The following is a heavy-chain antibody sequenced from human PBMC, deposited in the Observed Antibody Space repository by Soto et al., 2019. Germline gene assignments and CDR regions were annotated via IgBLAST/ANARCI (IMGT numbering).Heavy chain of an antibody. V-gene: IGHV4-30-4*01. CDR3: ARGTVGYYYYYGMDV. J-gene: IGHJ6*02. D-gene: IGHD3-16*01. Sequence: QVQLQESGPGLVKPSQTLSLTCTVSGGSISSGDYYWSWIRQPPGKGLEWIGYIYYSGSTYYNPALKSRVTISVDTSKNQFSLKLSSVTAADTAVYYCARGTVGYYYYYGMDVWGQGTTVTVSS. CDR2: IYYSGST. CDR1: GGSISSGDYY.